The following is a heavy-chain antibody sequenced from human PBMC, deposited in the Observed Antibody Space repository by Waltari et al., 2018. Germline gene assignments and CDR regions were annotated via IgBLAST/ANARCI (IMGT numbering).Heavy chain of an antibody. Sequence: QVQLQQWGAGLLKPSETLSLTCAVYGGSFSGYYWSWIRQPPGKGLEWIGEINHSGSTNYNPSLKNRVTISVDTSKNQFSLKLSSVTAADTAVYYCARVSSSSWVDPWGQGTLVTVSS. CDR1: GGSFSGYY. D-gene: IGHD6-6*01. CDR2: INHSGST. J-gene: IGHJ5*02. CDR3: ARVSSSSWVDP. V-gene: IGHV4-34*01.